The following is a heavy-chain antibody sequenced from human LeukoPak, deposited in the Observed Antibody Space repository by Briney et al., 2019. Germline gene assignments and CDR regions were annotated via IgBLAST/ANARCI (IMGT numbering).Heavy chain of an antibody. J-gene: IGHJ4*02. Sequence: SQTLSLTCAISGDSVSGNRATWNWLRQSPSRGLEWLGRIYYRSKWYSDYAVSVKGRITINPDTSKNQFSLLLNSVTPEDTAVYFCGRAEHDWGSDYWGQGTLVTVSS. V-gene: IGHV6-1*01. CDR2: IYYRSKWYS. D-gene: IGHD3-9*01. CDR1: GDSVSGNRAT. CDR3: GRAEHDWGSDY.